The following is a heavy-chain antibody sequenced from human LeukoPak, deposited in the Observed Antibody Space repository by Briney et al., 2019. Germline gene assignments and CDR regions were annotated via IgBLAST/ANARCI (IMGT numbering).Heavy chain of an antibody. CDR1: GGTFSSYA. J-gene: IGHJ3*02. CDR3: ARDQGYCSSTSCPYSSSSSKVAFDI. D-gene: IGHD2-2*01. Sequence: SVKVSCKASGGTFSSYAISWVRQAPGQGLEWMGGIIPIFGTANYAQKFQGRVTITADESTSTAYMELSSLRSEDTAVYYCARDQGYCSSTSCPYSSSSSKVAFDIWGQGTMVTVSS. V-gene: IGHV1-69*01. CDR2: IIPIFGTA.